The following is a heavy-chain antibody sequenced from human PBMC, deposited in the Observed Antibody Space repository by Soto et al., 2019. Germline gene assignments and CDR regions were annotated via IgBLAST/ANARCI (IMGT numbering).Heavy chain of an antibody. J-gene: IGHJ6*02. CDR3: AKELGNTRRLRGGWYYGMDV. CDR1: GFIFDDYA. D-gene: IGHD5-12*01. CDR2: ISWSSGSR. Sequence: EVQLVESGGGLVQPGRSLRLSCAASGFIFDDYAMHWVRQAPGKGLEWVSGISWSSGSRGYADAVKGRFTISRDNAKNSLYLQMNSLRAEDTALYYCAKELGNTRRLRGGWYYGMDVWGQGTTVTVSS. V-gene: IGHV3-9*01.